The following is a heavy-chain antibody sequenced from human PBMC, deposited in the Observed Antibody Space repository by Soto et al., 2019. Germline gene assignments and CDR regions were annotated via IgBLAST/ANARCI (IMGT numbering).Heavy chain of an antibody. J-gene: IGHJ4*02. CDR2: INPNSGGT. Sequence: ASVKVSCKASGYTFTAYYMHWVRQAPGQGLEWVRWINPNSGGTNYAQKFQGRVTMTRDTSISTAYMELSRLRSDDTAVYYCARVHYDSVPADYWGQGTQVTVSS. D-gene: IGHD3-22*01. CDR1: GYTFTAYY. CDR3: ARVHYDSVPADY. V-gene: IGHV1-2*02.